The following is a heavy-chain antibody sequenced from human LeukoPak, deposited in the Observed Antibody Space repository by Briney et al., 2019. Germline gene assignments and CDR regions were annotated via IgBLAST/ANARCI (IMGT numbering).Heavy chain of an antibody. CDR1: GFTFSSYA. D-gene: IGHD1-26*01. Sequence: GRSLRLSCAASGFTFSSYAMHWVRQAPGKGLEWVAVISYDGSNKYYADSVKGRFTISRDNSKNTLYLQMNSLRPEDTAVYYCTKDLSGGGFDYWGQGALVTVSS. J-gene: IGHJ4*02. CDR2: ISYDGSNK. CDR3: TKDLSGGGFDY. V-gene: IGHV3-30-3*01.